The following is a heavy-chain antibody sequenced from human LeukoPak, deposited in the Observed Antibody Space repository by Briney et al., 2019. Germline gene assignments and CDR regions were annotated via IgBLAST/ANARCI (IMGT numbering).Heavy chain of an antibody. D-gene: IGHD3-10*01. CDR2: VYPGDSDS. CDR1: GYNFPNYW. V-gene: IGHV5-51*01. CDR3: ARQHGSGSYYSRAIDY. J-gene: IGHJ4*02. Sequence: GESLKISCRASGYNFPNYWIGWVRQMPGKGLEWMGIVYPGDSDSRYSPSFQGQVTISADKSINTAYLQWSSLKASDTAMYYCARQHGSGSYYSRAIDYWGQGTLVTVSS.